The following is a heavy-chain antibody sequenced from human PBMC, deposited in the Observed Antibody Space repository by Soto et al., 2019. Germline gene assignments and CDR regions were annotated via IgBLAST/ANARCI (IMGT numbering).Heavy chain of an antibody. CDR3: ARGEQTGCLKTLTYNEMDV. Sequence: SVKVSCKASGGSLSSYAISWVRQAPGQGLVWMGGIIPIFGTLNYAESHQGRVTITADESTDTAYMELSSLRFEDTAVYYCARGEQTGCLKTLTYNEMDVWGQGTTVTVSS. D-gene: IGHD1-1*01. CDR2: IIPIFGTL. V-gene: IGHV1-69*13. CDR1: GGSLSSYA. J-gene: IGHJ6*02.